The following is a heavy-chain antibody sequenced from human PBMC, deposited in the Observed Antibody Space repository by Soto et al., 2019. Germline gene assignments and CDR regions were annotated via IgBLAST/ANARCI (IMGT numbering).Heavy chain of an antibody. CDR3: AKVVNSYGYVDAFDI. Sequence: GGSLRLSCAASGFTFSSYAMSWVRQAPGKGLEWVSAISGSGGSTYYADSVKGRFTISRDNSKNTLYLQMNSLRAEDAAVYYCAKVVNSYGYVDAFDIWGQGTMVTVSS. CDR1: GFTFSSYA. V-gene: IGHV3-23*01. CDR2: ISGSGGST. J-gene: IGHJ3*02. D-gene: IGHD5-18*01.